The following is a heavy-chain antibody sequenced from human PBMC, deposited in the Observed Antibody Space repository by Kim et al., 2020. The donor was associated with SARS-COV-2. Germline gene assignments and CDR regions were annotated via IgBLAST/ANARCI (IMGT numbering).Heavy chain of an antibody. Sequence: SVKVSCKASGGTFSSYAISWVRQAPGQGLEWMGGIIPIFGTANYAQKFQGRVTITADESTSTAYMELSSLRSEDTAVYYCARDSALGVRGADYYYGMDVWGQGTTVTVSS. J-gene: IGHJ6*02. V-gene: IGHV1-69*13. CDR3: ARDSALGVRGADYYYGMDV. D-gene: IGHD3-10*01. CDR1: GGTFSSYA. CDR2: IIPIFGTA.